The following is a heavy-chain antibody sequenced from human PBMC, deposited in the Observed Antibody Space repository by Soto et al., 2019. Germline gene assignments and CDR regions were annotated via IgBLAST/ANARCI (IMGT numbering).Heavy chain of an antibody. CDR2: FNHSGST. CDR1: GGSFSGYY. J-gene: IGHJ6*02. V-gene: IGHV4-34*01. D-gene: IGHD3-3*01. Sequence: SETLSLTCAVYGGSFSGYYWNWIRQPPGKGLEWIGEFNHSGSTNYNPSLESRVTISVDTSKNQFSLKLSSVTAADTAVYYCARGALNYDFWSGPISGGMDVWGQGTTVTVSS. CDR3: ARGALNYDFWSGPISGGMDV.